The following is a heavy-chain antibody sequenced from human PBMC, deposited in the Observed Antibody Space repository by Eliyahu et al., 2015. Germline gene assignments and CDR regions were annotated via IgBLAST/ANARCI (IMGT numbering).Heavy chain of an antibody. CDR3: ASPETYYYDSSGYYYAF. CDR1: GYSISSGYY. Sequence: QVQLQESGPGLVKPSETLSLTCTVSGYSISSGYYWGWIRQPPGKGLXWIGSIYHSGSTYYNPSLKSRVTISVDTSKNQFSLKLSSVTAADTAVYYCASPETYYYDSSGYYYAFWGQGTLVTVSS. CDR2: IYHSGST. D-gene: IGHD3-22*01. V-gene: IGHV4-38-2*02. J-gene: IGHJ4*02.